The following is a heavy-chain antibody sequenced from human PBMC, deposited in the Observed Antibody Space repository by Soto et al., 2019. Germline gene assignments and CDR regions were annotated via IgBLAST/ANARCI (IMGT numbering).Heavy chain of an antibody. D-gene: IGHD5-12*01. CDR3: ARRWLQLREFDD. V-gene: IGHV5-51*01. CDR2: IYPGDSDT. Sequence: PXESLKISLKGSGYSFTSYLLVWVRQMPGKGTDGMGIIYPGDSDTRYRPSFQGQVTISANKSISTAYLQWSSMKASDTAMYYCARRWLQLREFDDWGQGTLVTVSS. CDR1: GYSFTSYL. J-gene: IGHJ4*02.